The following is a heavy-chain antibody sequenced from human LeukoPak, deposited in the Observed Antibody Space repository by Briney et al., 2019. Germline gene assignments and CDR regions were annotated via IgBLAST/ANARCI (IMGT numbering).Heavy chain of an antibody. CDR2: VSGSGTTT. J-gene: IGHJ4*02. Sequence: GGSLRLSCAASGFTFGNYAMSWVRQAPGKGLEWVSGVSGSGTTTYYADSVKGRFTICRDNAKNSLYLQMNSLRAEDTAVYYCAREVYSSSWSYYFDYWGQGTLVTVSS. D-gene: IGHD6-13*01. CDR1: GFTFGNYA. CDR3: AREVYSSSWSYYFDY. V-gene: IGHV3-23*01.